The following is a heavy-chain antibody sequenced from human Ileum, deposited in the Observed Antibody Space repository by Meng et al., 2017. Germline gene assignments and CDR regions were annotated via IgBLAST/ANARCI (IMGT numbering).Heavy chain of an antibody. Sequence: VKVSCKTSGYTFTGYNIHWVRQAPGQGLEWMGWMNPNSGGTFFSQKFQGRVTMTRDTSISTAYMELIRLTSDDTAVYYCARGGSGLIYRGQGTLVTVSS. CDR1: GYTFTGYN. CDR2: MNPNSGGT. V-gene: IGHV1-2*02. CDR3: ARGGSGLIY. D-gene: IGHD3-22*01. J-gene: IGHJ4*02.